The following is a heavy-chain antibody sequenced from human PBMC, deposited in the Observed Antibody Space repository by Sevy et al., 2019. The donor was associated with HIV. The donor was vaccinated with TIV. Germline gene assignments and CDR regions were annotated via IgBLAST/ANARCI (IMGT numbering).Heavy chain of an antibody. J-gene: IGHJ6*02. D-gene: IGHD3-9*01. CDR3: ATDQYYDIMTGLFAVDV. CDR1: GVSLISGEYY. V-gene: IGHV4-61*08. CDR2: TYFSGYT. Sequence: SESLSLTCTVSGVSLISGEYYWTWIRQPPGKGLEWIGYTYFSGYTNYSPSLKSRVTISIDTSKNQFSLKLSSVTAADTAVYYCATDQYYDIMTGLFAVDVWGQGTTVTVSS.